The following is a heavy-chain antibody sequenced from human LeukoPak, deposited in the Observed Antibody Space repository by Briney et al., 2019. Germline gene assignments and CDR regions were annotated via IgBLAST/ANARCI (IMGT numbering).Heavy chain of an antibody. V-gene: IGHV1-69*13. CDR2: IIPIFGTA. CDR1: GGTFSSYA. D-gene: IGHD2-15*01. CDR3: ARFSAATAHGDY. Sequence: SVKVSCKASGGTFSSYAISWVRQAPGQGLEWMGGIIPIFGTANHAQKFQGRVTITADESTSTAYMELSSLRSEDTAVYYCARFSAATAHGDYWGQGTLVTVSS. J-gene: IGHJ4*02.